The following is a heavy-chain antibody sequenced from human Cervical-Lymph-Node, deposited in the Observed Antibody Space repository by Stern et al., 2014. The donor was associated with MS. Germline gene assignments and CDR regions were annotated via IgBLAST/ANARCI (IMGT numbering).Heavy chain of an antibody. D-gene: IGHD6-13*01. CDR1: GYTFTSYD. V-gene: IGHV1-18*04. Sequence: QDQLVQSGAEVKKPGASVKVSCKASGYTFTSYDISWVRQAPGQGLEWMGWISAYNGNTNYAQKLQGRVTMTTDTSTSTAYMELRSLRSDDTAVYYCAREQGRYSSLHVPDYWGQGTLVTVSS. CDR3: AREQGRYSSLHVPDY. CDR2: ISAYNGNT. J-gene: IGHJ4*02.